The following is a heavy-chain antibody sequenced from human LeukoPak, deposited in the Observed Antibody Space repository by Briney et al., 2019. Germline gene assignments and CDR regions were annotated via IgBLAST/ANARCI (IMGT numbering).Heavy chain of an antibody. D-gene: IGHD1-26*01. CDR1: GFTFSNYG. Sequence: GGSLRLSCAASGFTFSNYGMHWVRQAPGKGLEWVAVISYDESDKYYADSVKGRFTISRDNSKNTLYLQMNSLRPEDTAVYYCARDKWEPGAFDIWGQGTTVTVSS. CDR2: ISYDESDK. J-gene: IGHJ3*02. V-gene: IGHV3-30*03. CDR3: ARDKWEPGAFDI.